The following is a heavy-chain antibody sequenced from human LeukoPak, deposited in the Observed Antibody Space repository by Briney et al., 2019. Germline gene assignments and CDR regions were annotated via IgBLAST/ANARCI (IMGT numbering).Heavy chain of an antibody. J-gene: IGHJ4*02. CDR1: GFTFSNYA. D-gene: IGHD2-21*02. CDR2: ISGSGDNT. V-gene: IGHV3-23*01. CDR3: AKDFVVVPGNVNYFDY. Sequence: GGSLRLSCAASGFTFSNYAMSWVRQAPGKGLEWVSAISGSGDNTYYADSVKGRFTVSRDNSKNTLYVQMKSLRAEDTAIYYCAKDFVVVPGNVNYFDYWGQGTLVTVSS.